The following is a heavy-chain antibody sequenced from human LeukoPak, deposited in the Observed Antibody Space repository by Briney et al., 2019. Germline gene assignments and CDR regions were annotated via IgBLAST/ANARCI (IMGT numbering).Heavy chain of an antibody. CDR3: ARGGTYYPCIDF. J-gene: IGHJ4*02. CDR1: GYTFTTSY. V-gene: IGHV1-18*01. CDR2: VSACNGKT. D-gene: IGHD1-26*01. Sequence: ASVKVSCKASGYTFTTSYINWVRQAPGQGLEWMGWVSACNGKTSYAQKFQGRVTMTTDSSTSTAYLDLTSLRSDDTAVYYCARGGTYYPCIDFWGQGTLVTVSS.